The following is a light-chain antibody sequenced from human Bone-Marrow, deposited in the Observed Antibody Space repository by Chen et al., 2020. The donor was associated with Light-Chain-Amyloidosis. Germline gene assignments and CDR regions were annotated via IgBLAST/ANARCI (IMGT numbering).Light chain of an antibody. CDR1: QIRLDSDGKTY. CDR3: MQSIQRPLVT. CDR2: EVS. V-gene: IGKV2D-29*01. Sequence: DILMTQTPLSLSVTPGQPASISCKSSQIRLDSDGKTYLYWYLQKPGQPPLFQIYEVSNRFSGVPDRCSGSGSVTDFTLKISRVEAEDVGVYYGMQSIQRPLVTSGVVTKVEIK. J-gene: IGKJ4*01.